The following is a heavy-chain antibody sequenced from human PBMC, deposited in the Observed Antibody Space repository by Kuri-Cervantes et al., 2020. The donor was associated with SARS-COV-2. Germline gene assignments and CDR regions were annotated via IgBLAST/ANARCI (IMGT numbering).Heavy chain of an antibody. CDR1: GFTFSDYY. CDR2: ISSSGSTI. Sequence: GESLKISCAASGFTFSDYYMSWIRQAPGKGLEWVSYISSSGSTIYYADSVKGRFTISRDNAKNSLYLQMNSLRAEDTAVYYCARDGPAVAGTVFDYWGQGTLVTVSS. CDR3: ARDGPAVAGTVFDY. J-gene: IGHJ4*02. D-gene: IGHD6-19*01. V-gene: IGHV3-11*04.